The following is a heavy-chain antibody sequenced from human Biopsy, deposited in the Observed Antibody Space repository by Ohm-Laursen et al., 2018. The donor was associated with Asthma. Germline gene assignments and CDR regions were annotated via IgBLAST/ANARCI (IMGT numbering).Heavy chain of an antibody. J-gene: IGHJ4*02. CDR2: IHHSGTS. Sequence: SETLSLTWIVSGDSITSGGCCWNWIRQHPGKGLEWIGYIHHSGTSYFNPSLKSRVSFSRDTSKNQFSLRLSSVTAADTAMYYCARIPRRSGSYFVDYWGQGTLVTVSS. CDR1: GDSITSGGCC. CDR3: ARIPRRSGSYFVDY. V-gene: IGHV4-31*02. D-gene: IGHD3-22*01.